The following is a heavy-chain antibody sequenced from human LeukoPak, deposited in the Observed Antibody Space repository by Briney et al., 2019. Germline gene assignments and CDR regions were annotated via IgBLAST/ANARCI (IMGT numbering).Heavy chain of an antibody. CDR1: GFTFSSYS. J-gene: IGHJ4*02. D-gene: IGHD5-24*01. CDR2: ISSSSSTI. CDR3: ARDKLRGERWLQLPDYDY. V-gene: IGHV3-48*01. Sequence: GGSLRLSCAASGFTFSSYSMNWVRQAPGKGLEWVSYISSSSSTIYYADSVKGRFTISRDNAKNSLYLQMNSLRAEDTAVYYCARDKLRGERWLQLPDYDYWGQGTLVTVSS.